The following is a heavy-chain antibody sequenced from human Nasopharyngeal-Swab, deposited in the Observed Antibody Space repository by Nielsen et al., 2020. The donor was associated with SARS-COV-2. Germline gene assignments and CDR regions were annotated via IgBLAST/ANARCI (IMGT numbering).Heavy chain of an antibody. D-gene: IGHD2-21*02. CDR3: ARALPDTYCGGDCYYN. CDR1: GFTFSSYS. CDR2: ISSSSSYI. V-gene: IGHV3-21*01. J-gene: IGHJ4*02. Sequence: GESLKISCAASGFTFSSYSMNWVRQAPGKGLEWVSSISSSSSYIYYADSVKGRFTISRDNAKNSLYLQMNSLRAEDTAVYYCARALPDTYCGGDCYYNWGQGTQVTVSS.